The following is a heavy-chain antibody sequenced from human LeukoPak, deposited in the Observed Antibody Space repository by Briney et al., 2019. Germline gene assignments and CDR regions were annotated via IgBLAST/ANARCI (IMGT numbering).Heavy chain of an antibody. J-gene: IGHJ5*02. Sequence: SETLSLTCTVSGGSISSGGYYWSWIRQHPGKGLEWIGYIYYSGSTYYNPSLKRRVTISVDTSKNQFSLKLSSVTAADTAVYYCARQIRTTNIVVVPAAISWFDPWGQGTLVTVSS. V-gene: IGHV4-31*03. CDR2: IYYSGST. D-gene: IGHD2-2*01. CDR1: GGSISSGGYY. CDR3: ARQIRTTNIVVVPAAISWFDP.